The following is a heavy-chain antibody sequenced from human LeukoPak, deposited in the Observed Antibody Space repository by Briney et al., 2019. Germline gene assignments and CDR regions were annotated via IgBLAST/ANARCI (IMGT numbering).Heavy chain of an antibody. CDR2: INPNSGGT. Sequence: ASVKVSCKASEYTFTGYYMHWVRQAPGQGLEWMGWINPNSGGTNYAQKFQGRVTMTRDTSISTAYMELSRLRSDDTAVYYCATTVISPYYYTMDVWGQGTTVTVSS. D-gene: IGHD3-3*01. CDR3: ATTVISPYYYTMDV. CDR1: EYTFTGYY. V-gene: IGHV1-2*02. J-gene: IGHJ6*02.